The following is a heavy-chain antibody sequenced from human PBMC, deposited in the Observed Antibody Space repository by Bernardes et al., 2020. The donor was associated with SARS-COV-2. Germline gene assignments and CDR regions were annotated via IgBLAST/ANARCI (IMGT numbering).Heavy chain of an antibody. CDR2: IIPRFDKT. V-gene: IGHV1-69*05. Sequence: SVKVSCKASEGPFRDYAISWVRQAPGQGLEWLGGIIPRFDKTNYAQKFQGRVTITTDESTSAVYLVLTSLTSDDTAMYYCARGIRNRHYYYGMDVWGQGTTVTVSS. CDR3: ARGIRNRHYYYGMDV. J-gene: IGHJ6*02. CDR1: EGPFRDYA. D-gene: IGHD1-20*01.